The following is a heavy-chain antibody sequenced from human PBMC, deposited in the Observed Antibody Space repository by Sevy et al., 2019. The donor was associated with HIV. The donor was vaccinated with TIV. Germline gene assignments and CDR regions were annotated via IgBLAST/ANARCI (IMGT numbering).Heavy chain of an antibody. CDR1: GVSISTNS. D-gene: IGHD3-10*01. V-gene: IGHV4-59*13. CDR2: IYYNGNA. Sequence: SETLSLTCTVSGVSISTNSWSWIRQPPGKGLEYIGYIYYNGNANYNPSFQSRVTISGDTSMNQLSLKLTSVTAADTAVYYCARDMDNFYGMDVWGQGTTVTVSS. CDR3: ARDMDNFYGMDV. J-gene: IGHJ6*02.